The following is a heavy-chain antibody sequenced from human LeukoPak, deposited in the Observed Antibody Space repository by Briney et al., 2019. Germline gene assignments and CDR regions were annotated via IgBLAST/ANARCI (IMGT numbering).Heavy chain of an antibody. D-gene: IGHD3-10*01. Sequence: ASVKVSCKVSGYTLTEFSMHWVRQAPGKGLEWMGGFDPEDGETIYAQKFQGRVTMTEDTSRNTAYMELSSLRSEDTAVYYCATMYYYGSGSYAGFDYWGQGTLVTVSS. CDR3: ATMYYYGSGSYAGFDY. J-gene: IGHJ4*02. V-gene: IGHV1-24*01. CDR1: GYTLTEFS. CDR2: FDPEDGET.